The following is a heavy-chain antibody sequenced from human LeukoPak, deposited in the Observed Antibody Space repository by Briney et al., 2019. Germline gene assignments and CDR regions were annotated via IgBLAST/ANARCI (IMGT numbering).Heavy chain of an antibody. D-gene: IGHD3-9*01. V-gene: IGHV1-24*01. CDR3: ARYTPPTHFDWLLSRGGTAFDI. CDR2: FDPEDGET. CDR1: GYTLTELS. Sequence: ASVKVSCKVSGYTLTELSMHWVRQAPGKGLEWMGGFDPEDGETIYAQKFQGRVTMTEDTSTDTAYMELSSLRSEDTAVYYCARYTPPTHFDWLLSRGGTAFDIWGQGTMVTVSS. J-gene: IGHJ3*02.